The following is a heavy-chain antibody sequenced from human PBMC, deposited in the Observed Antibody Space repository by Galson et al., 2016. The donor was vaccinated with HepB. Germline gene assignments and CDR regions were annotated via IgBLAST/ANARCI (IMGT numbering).Heavy chain of an antibody. J-gene: IGHJ6*02. D-gene: IGHD3-9*01. CDR3: ARDQDRDWENYYHAMDV. CDR2: IIPIFGTP. V-gene: IGHV1-69*13. Sequence: SVKVSCKASGGSFNTHALSWLRQAPGQGLEWMGGIIPIFGTPKYAPKFQGRVIITADDSTSTGYMELSRLRSDDTAVYYCARDQDRDWENYYHAMDVWGQGTTVIVSS. CDR1: GGSFNTHA.